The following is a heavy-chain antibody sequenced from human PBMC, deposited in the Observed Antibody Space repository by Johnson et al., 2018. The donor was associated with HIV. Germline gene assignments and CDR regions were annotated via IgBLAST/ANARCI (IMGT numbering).Heavy chain of an antibody. D-gene: IGHD2-2*01. CDR3: ARDRGSMPAVAVDI. Sequence: QVQLVESGGGVVQPGRSLRLSCAASGFTFSSYAMHWVRQAPGKGLEWVAVISYDGSNKYYADSVKGRFTISRDNSKNTLYLQMNSLRAEDTAVYYCARDRGSMPAVAVDIWGQGTMVTVSS. J-gene: IGHJ3*02. CDR1: GFTFSSYA. CDR2: ISYDGSNK. V-gene: IGHV3-30*04.